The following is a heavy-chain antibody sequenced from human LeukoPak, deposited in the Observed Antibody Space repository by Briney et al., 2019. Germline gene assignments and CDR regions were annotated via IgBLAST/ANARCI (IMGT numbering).Heavy chain of an antibody. J-gene: IGHJ3*02. D-gene: IGHD3-22*01. V-gene: IGHV4-39*02. Sequence: SETLSLTCTVSDGSIINNNHYWGWTRQPPGKGLEWIGSISYSGGIAYNPSLRSRVTISGDTSKNQFSLKVNSVTAADTAVYYCAREVEYYDSSGYRPHAFDIWGQGTLVTVSS. CDR2: ISYSGGI. CDR3: AREVEYYDSSGYRPHAFDI. CDR1: DGSIINNNHY.